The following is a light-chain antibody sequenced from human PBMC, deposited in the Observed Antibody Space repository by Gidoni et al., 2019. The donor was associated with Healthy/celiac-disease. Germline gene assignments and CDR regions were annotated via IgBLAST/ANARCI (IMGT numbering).Light chain of an antibody. J-gene: IGKJ1*01. CDR1: ERISSW. Sequence: DIQLTQSPSTLSASVVDRVTITCLASERISSWLAWCPQKPGKTPKLLSYKASSLESGVPSRFSGRGSGTEFTLTISSLQPDDFATYYCQQYNSYSRTFGQGTKVEIK. CDR3: QQYNSYSRT. V-gene: IGKV1-5*03. CDR2: KAS.